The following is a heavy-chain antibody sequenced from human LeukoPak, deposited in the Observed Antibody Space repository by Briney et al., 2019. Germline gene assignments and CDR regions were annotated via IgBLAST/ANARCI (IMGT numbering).Heavy chain of an antibody. CDR1: GFTFSSYS. CDR3: ARDRQQLTLRLDP. CDR2: ISSSSSYI. Sequence: GGSLRLSCAASGFTFSSYSMNWVRQAPGKGLEWVSSISSSSSYIYYADSVKGRFTISRDNAKNSLYLQMNSLRAEDTAVYYCARDRQQLTLRLDPWSQGTLVTVSS. J-gene: IGHJ5*02. D-gene: IGHD6-13*01. V-gene: IGHV3-21*01.